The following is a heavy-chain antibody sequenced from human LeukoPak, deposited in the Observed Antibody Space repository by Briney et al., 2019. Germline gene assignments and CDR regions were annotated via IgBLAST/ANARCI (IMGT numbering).Heavy chain of an antibody. V-gene: IGHV4-61*01. CDR3: ARVYYGSGSYFTYD. CDR1: GGSISSGSYY. J-gene: IGHJ4*02. D-gene: IGHD3-10*01. Sequence: SETLSLTCTVSGGSISSGSYYWTWIRQPPGKGLEWIGYIYYSGSTNYNPSLKSRVTISVDTSKNQFSLKLSSVTAADTAVYYCARVYYGSGSYFTYDWGQGTLVTVSS. CDR2: IYYSGST.